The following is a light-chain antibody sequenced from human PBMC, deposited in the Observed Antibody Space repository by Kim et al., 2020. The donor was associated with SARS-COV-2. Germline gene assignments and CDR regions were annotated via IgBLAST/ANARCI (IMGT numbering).Light chain of an antibody. V-gene: IGLV3-1*01. J-gene: IGLJ2*01. CDR1: RLGHKY. CDR2: QDT. CDR3: QVWDSTTTV. Sequence: SYELTQPPSVSVSPGQTASITCSGDRLGHKYVCWYRHKPGQSPEVVIYQDTQRPSGIPERFSGSNSGNTATLTISGTQDVDEADYYCQVWDSTTTVFGGGTQLTV.